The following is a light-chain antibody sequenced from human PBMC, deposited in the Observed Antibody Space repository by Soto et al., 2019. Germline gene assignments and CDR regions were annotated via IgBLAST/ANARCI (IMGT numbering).Light chain of an antibody. Sequence: QTALTQPASVSGSHGQSITISCTGTSSDVGGYNYVSWYQQHPGKAPKLMIYAVSNRPSGVSNRFSGSKSGNTATLTISGLQAEDEADYYCCSYTVSGTYVFGTGTKVTVL. CDR3: CSYTVSGTYV. V-gene: IGLV2-14*01. CDR2: AVS. CDR1: SSDVGGYNY. J-gene: IGLJ1*01.